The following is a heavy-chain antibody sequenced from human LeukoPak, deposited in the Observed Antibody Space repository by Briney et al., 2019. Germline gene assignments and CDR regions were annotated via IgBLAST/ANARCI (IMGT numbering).Heavy chain of an antibody. J-gene: IGHJ4*02. Sequence: PGGSLRLSCAASGFTFSSCGLHWVRQAPGKGLEWVAVIWYDGSNEYYVNSVKGRFTISRDNSKNTLYLQMNSLRDEDTAVYYCARDSGRGFYFDYWGQGTLVTVSS. D-gene: IGHD3-10*01. CDR2: IWYDGSNE. CDR1: GFTFSSCG. V-gene: IGHV3-33*01. CDR3: ARDSGRGFYFDY.